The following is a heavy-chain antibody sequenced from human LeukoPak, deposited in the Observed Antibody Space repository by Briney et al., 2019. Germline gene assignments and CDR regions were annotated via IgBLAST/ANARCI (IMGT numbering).Heavy chain of an antibody. CDR3: ARANIVATYFDY. J-gene: IGHJ4*02. D-gene: IGHD5-12*01. Sequence: PGGSLRLSCAASGFTFRSHCMTWVRQAPRKGLEWVVNIKPDGSESYYGDPVMGRFSISRDNAKHSLSLQMNSLRGEDTAVYYCARANIVATYFDYWGQGTLVTVSS. CDR1: GFTFRSHC. V-gene: IGHV3-7*04. CDR2: IKPDGSES.